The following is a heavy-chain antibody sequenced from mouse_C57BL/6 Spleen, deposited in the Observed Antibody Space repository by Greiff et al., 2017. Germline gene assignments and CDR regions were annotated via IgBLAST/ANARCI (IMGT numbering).Heavy chain of an antibody. CDR2: IYPGGGYT. CDR1: GYTFTNYW. J-gene: IGHJ1*03. D-gene: IGHD2-3*01. V-gene: IGHV1-63*01. CDR3: ARCYDGYLWDFGV. Sequence: QVQLQQSGAELVRPGTSVKMSCTASGYTFTNYWIGWAKQRPGHGLEWIGDIYPGGGYTNYTEKFKGKATLTADKSSSTAYMQFSSLTSEDSAIYDFARCYDGYLWDFGVWGTGPTVTVAS.